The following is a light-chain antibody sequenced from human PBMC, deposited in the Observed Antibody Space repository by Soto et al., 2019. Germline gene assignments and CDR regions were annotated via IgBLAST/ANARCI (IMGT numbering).Light chain of an antibody. J-gene: IGLJ3*02. V-gene: IGLV2-8*01. Sequence: QSVLTQPPSASGSPGQSVAISCTGTSSDVGGYNYVSWYQQHPGKAPKIIIYEVSKRPSGVPDRFSGSKSGNTASLTVSGLQAEDEAEYYCASYAGSNRLVFGGGTKVTVL. CDR2: EVS. CDR3: ASYAGSNRLV. CDR1: SSDVGGYNY.